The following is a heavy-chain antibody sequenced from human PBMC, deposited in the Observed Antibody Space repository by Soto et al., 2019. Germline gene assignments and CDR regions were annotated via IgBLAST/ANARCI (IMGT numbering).Heavy chain of an antibody. V-gene: IGHV3-33*01. Sequence: PGGSLRLSCATSGFTFTSYGMHWVRQTPGKGLEWVAVIWHDGGHTYYADSVKGRFTISRDTSEKTLYLQMNSLRAEDTAVYYCARDRRVAIYGAVAYIDYWGQGTVVTVSS. CDR2: IWHDGGHT. CDR3: ARDRRVAIYGAVAYIDY. D-gene: IGHD2-2*02. J-gene: IGHJ4*02. CDR1: GFTFTSYG.